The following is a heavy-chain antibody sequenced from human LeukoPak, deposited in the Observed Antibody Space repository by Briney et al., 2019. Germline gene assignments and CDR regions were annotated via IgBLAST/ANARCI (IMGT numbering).Heavy chain of an antibody. CDR2: ISSSGSTI. CDR1: GFIFSDYY. CDR3: ARDLILTGPHDAFDI. Sequence: PGGSLRLSCAASGFIFSDYYMSWIRQAPGKGLEWVSYISSSGSTIYYADSVKGRFTISRDNSKNTLYLQMNSLRAEDTAAYHCARDLILTGPHDAFDIWGQGTMVTVSS. J-gene: IGHJ3*02. V-gene: IGHV3-11*04. D-gene: IGHD3-9*01.